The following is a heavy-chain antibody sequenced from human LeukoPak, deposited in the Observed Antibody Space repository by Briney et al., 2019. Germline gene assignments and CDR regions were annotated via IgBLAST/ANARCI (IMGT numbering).Heavy chain of an antibody. Sequence: GGSLRLSCAASGFTFSDYYMSWIRQAPGKGLEWVSYISSSGSTIYYADSVKGRFTISRDNAKNSLYLQMNSLRAEDTAVYYCARAIMRGYSSSWYEAWTYYYGMDVWGQGTTVTVSS. CDR1: GFTFSDYY. V-gene: IGHV3-11*01. J-gene: IGHJ6*02. CDR3: ARAIMRGYSSSWYEAWTYYYGMDV. D-gene: IGHD6-13*01. CDR2: ISSSGSTI.